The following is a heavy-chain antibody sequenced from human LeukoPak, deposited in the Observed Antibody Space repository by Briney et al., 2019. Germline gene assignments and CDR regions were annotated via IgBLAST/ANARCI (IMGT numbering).Heavy chain of an antibody. Sequence: GGSLRLSCAASGFTFSIYAMSWVRQAPGKGLQWVSSITSRGESTWYVDSVKGRFTISRDNSKNTLYLQMNSLRAEDTAVYYCAKDGFRLGSAFWGQGTLVTVSS. D-gene: IGHD3-16*01. CDR2: ITSRGEST. V-gene: IGHV3-23*01. J-gene: IGHJ4*02. CDR1: GFTFSIYA. CDR3: AKDGFRLGSAF.